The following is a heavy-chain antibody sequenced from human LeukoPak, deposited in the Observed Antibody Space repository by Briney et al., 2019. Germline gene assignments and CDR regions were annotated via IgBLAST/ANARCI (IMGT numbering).Heavy chain of an antibody. J-gene: IGHJ6*02. CDR1: GYSFTSYG. CDR3: ARDRVDTAMPLWSVYYGMDV. CDR2: INAYNGNT. D-gene: IGHD5-18*01. Sequence: ASVKVSCKASGYSFTSYGISWVRQAPGQGLEWMGWINAYNGNTHYAQNVQGRLTMTTDTPTTTAYMELRSLRSDDTAVYYCARDRVDTAMPLWSVYYGMDVWGQGTTVTVSS. V-gene: IGHV1-18*01.